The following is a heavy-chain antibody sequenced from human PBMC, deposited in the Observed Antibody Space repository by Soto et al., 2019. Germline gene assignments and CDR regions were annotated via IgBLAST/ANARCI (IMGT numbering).Heavy chain of an antibody. CDR2: ISATGVTT. J-gene: IGHJ5*02. CDR3: AISSNDYGDYKTLDP. V-gene: IGHV3-23*01. CDR1: GLTFNNYA. Sequence: EVQLLESGGGLVQPGGSLRLSCGASGLTFNNYAMNWVRQAPGKGLEWVSLISATGVTTYYADSVEGRFTVSRDNSKNTLYLQMNSLRAEDTAVYYCAISSNDYGDYKTLDPWGQGTLVTVSS. D-gene: IGHD4-17*01.